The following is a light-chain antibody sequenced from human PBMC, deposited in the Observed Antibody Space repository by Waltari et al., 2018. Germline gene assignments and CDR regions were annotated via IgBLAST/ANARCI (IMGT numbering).Light chain of an antibody. CDR1: QSVSNS. Sequence: EIVLTQSPATLSLSPGESATLSCRASQSVSNSLVWYQHKPGQAPRLVIYHASNRAAGIPDRFSGSGSGTDFTLTISSLEPEDFAVYDCQQGNWPPITFGQGTRLDIK. J-gene: IGKJ5*01. CDR3: QQGNWPPIT. V-gene: IGKV3-11*01. CDR2: HAS.